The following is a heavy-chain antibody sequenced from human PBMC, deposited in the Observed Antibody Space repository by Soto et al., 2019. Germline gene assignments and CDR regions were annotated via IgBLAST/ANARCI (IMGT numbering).Heavy chain of an antibody. CDR2: IYYSGST. CDR3: ARRMDSSSSRDFNNWFDP. J-gene: IGHJ5*02. V-gene: IGHV4-59*08. D-gene: IGHD6-6*01. CDR1: GGSISSYY. Sequence: SETLSLTCTVSGGSISSYYWSWIRQPPGKGLEWIGYIYYSGSTNYNPSLKSRVTISVDTSKNQFSLKLSSVTAADTAVYYCARRMDSSSSRDFNNWFDPWGQGTLVTVSS.